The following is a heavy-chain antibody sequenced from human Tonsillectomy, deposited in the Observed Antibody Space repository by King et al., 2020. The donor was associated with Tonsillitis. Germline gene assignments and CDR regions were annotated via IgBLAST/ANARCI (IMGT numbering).Heavy chain of an antibody. Sequence: VQLQQWGAGLLKPSETLSLTCAVNTGSFSGCYWSWVRQSPGKGVEWIGEINHSGSTNYNPSLRSRVTISVDTSKNQFSLKMSSVTVADAAVYYCARGLGEFSSSSVSGYFDSWGQGTLVTVSS. CDR2: INHSGST. V-gene: IGHV4-34*01. J-gene: IGHJ4*02. CDR1: TGSFSGCY. CDR3: ARGLGEFSSSSVSGYFDS. D-gene: IGHD6-6*01.